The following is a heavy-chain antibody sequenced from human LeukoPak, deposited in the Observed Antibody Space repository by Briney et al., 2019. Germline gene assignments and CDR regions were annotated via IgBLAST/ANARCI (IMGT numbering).Heavy chain of an antibody. Sequence: GGSLRLSCAASGFTVSSNYMSWVRQAPGKGLEWVSVIYSGGSTYYADSVKGRFTISRDNSKNTLYLQMNSLRAEDTAVYYCARDSSPGRYYFDGWGQGTLVTVSS. CDR3: ARDSSPGRYYFDG. J-gene: IGHJ4*02. CDR2: IYSGGST. D-gene: IGHD6-13*01. V-gene: IGHV3-53*01. CDR1: GFTVSSNY.